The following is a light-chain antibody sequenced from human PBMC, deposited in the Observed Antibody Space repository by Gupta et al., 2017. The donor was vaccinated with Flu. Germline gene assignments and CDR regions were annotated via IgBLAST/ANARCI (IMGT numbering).Light chain of an antibody. Sequence: PATLSVSPGERATLSCRASQSIASDLAWYQQKPGQAPRLVSYDASTRAAGFPSRFSGSGSETEFTLTISSLQSEDFAIYYCQQYNDGPLTFGQGTKVEIK. V-gene: IGKV3-15*01. CDR2: DAS. CDR1: QSIASD. J-gene: IGKJ1*01. CDR3: QQYNDGPLT.